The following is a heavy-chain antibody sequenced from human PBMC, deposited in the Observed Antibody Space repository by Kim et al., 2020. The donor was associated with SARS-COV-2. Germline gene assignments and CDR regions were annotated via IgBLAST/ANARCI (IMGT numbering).Heavy chain of an antibody. CDR3: ARRDYYGSGSYGDH. CDR1: GGSFSGYY. D-gene: IGHD3-10*01. Sequence: SETLSLTCAVYGGSFSGYYWSWIRQPPGKGLEWIGEINHSGSTNYNPSLKSRVTISVDTSKNQFSLKLSSVTAADTAVYYCARRDYYGSGSYGDHWGQGTLVTVSS. J-gene: IGHJ4*02. CDR2: INHSGST. V-gene: IGHV4-34*01.